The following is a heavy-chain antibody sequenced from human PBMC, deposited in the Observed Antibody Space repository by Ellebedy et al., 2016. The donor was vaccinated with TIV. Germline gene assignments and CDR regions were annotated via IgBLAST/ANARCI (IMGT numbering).Heavy chain of an antibody. Sequence: PGGSLRLSCAASGFTFSSYWMSWVRQAPGKGLEWVANIKQDGSEKYYVDSVKGRFTISRDNAKNSLYLQMNSLRAEDTAVYYCAREPSRIAAYFDYWGQGTLVTVSS. CDR3: AREPSRIAAYFDY. J-gene: IGHJ4*02. V-gene: IGHV3-7*03. D-gene: IGHD6-13*01. CDR1: GFTFSSYW. CDR2: IKQDGSEK.